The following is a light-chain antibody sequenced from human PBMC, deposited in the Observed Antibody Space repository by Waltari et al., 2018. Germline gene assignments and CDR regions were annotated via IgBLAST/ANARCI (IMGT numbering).Light chain of an antibody. CDR2: GAS. Sequence: EIVLTQSPGTLSWSPGERATLSCRASQSVSSSYLAWYQQKPGQAPRLLIYGASCRATGLPDRFSGSGSGTDFTLTISRLEPEDFAVYYCQKYGSSRTFGQGTKVEIK. CDR1: QSVSSSY. J-gene: IGKJ1*01. V-gene: IGKV3-20*01. CDR3: QKYGSSRT.